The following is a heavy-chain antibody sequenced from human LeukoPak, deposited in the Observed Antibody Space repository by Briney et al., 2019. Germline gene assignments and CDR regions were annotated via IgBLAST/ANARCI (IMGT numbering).Heavy chain of an antibody. Sequence: PGGSLRLSCAASGFTFSSYSMNWVRQAPGKGLEWVSGISWNSGSIGYADSVKGRFTISRDNAKNSLYLQMNSLRAGDTALYYCAKDISVYYGSGSLDVWGQGTTVTVSS. CDR1: GFTFSSYS. D-gene: IGHD3-10*01. V-gene: IGHV3-9*01. CDR3: AKDISVYYGSGSLDV. CDR2: ISWNSGSI. J-gene: IGHJ6*02.